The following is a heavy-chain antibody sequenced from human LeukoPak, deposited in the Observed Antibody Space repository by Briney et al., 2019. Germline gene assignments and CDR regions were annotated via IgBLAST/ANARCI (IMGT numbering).Heavy chain of an antibody. CDR2: ISTYNGNT. D-gene: IGHD1-26*01. Sequence: GASAKVTCKASGYTFTSFGITWVRQAPGQGLEWMGWISTYNGNTNYAQKLQGRFTMTTDTSTKTAYMVLRSLRSDDTAVYYCAREEGGSYQYGMDVWGQGTTVTVSS. CDR3: AREEGGSYQYGMDV. V-gene: IGHV1-18*01. J-gene: IGHJ6*02. CDR1: GYTFTSFG.